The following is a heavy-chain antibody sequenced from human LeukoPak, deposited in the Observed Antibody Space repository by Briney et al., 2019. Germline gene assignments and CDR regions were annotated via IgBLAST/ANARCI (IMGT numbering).Heavy chain of an antibody. Sequence: PSETLSLTCTVSGGSVSGGSYYWSWIRQPPGKGLEWIGYFYYTGSTSYNPSLKSRVTISVDTSKNQFSLRLSSVTAADTAVYYCASGQFLVSNDYWGQGILVTVSS. D-gene: IGHD5/OR15-5a*01. V-gene: IGHV4-61*01. J-gene: IGHJ4*02. CDR1: GGSVSGGSYY. CDR2: FYYTGST. CDR3: ASGQFLVSNDY.